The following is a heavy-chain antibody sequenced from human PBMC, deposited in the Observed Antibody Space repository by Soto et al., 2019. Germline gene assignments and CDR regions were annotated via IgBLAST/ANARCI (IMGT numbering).Heavy chain of an antibody. CDR3: AREGDYYGSGSYSQDLYYCGMDV. CDR1: GYTFTGYY. CDR2: INPNSGGT. Sequence: ASVKVSCKASGYTFTGYYMHWVRQAPGQGLEWMGWINPNSGGTNYAQKFQGWVTMTRDTSISTAYMELSRLRSDDTAVYYCAREGDYYGSGSYSQDLYYCGMDVWGQGTTVTVSS. V-gene: IGHV1-2*04. D-gene: IGHD3-10*01. J-gene: IGHJ6*02.